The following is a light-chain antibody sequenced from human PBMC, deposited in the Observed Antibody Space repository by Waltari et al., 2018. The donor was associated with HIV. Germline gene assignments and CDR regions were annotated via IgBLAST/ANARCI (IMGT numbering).Light chain of an antibody. Sequence: DIVMTQSPDSLAVSLGERATINCKSSQSVLYNSNNKNYLAWYQRKPGQPPKLLIYWASTRESGVPDRFSGSGSGTDFTLTISSLQAEDVAVYYCPQYYGTPLTFGGGTKVEIK. CDR2: WAS. J-gene: IGKJ4*01. V-gene: IGKV4-1*01. CDR3: PQYYGTPLT. CDR1: QSVLYNSNNKNY.